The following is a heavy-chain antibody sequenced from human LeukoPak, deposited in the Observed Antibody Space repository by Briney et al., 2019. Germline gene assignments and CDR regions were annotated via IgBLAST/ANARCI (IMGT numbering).Heavy chain of an antibody. CDR3: ARDRWGMGFDY. J-gene: IGHJ4*02. D-gene: IGHD3-16*01. CDR1: GGSISSYY. Sequence: SLSPTCTVYGGSISSYYSSWNRQPPGKGLEWIGYIYYSGSTNYNPSLKSRVTISVDTSKNQFSLKLSSVTAADTAVYYCARDRWGMGFDYWGQGTLVTVSS. V-gene: IGHV4-59*01. CDR2: IYYSGST.